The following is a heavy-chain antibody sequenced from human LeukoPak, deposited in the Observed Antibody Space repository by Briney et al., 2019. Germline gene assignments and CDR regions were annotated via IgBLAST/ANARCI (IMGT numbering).Heavy chain of an antibody. D-gene: IGHD6-13*01. J-gene: IGHJ4*02. Sequence: ASVKVSCKASGYTFTGYYTHWVRQAPGQGLEWMGRMNPDSGDTNYAQKFTGRVAMTRDTFISTAYMELSSLRSDDTAVYYCARGAAVGQTRDYWGQGTLVTVSS. CDR3: ARGAAVGQTRDY. V-gene: IGHV1-2*06. CDR2: MNPDSGDT. CDR1: GYTFTGYY.